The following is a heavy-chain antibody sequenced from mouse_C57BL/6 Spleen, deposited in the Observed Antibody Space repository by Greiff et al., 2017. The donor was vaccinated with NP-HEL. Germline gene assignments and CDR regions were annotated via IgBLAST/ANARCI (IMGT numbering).Heavy chain of an antibody. D-gene: IGHD2-10*02. J-gene: IGHJ2*01. V-gene: IGHV5-12*01. Sequence: DVKLVESGGGLVQPGGSLKLSCAASGFTFSDYYMYWVRQTPEKRLEWVAYISNGGGSTYYPDTVKGRFTISRDNAKNTLYLQMSRLKSEDTAMYYCARHPRGTEFDYWGQGTTLTVSS. CDR3: ARHPRGTEFDY. CDR1: GFTFSDYY. CDR2: ISNGGGST.